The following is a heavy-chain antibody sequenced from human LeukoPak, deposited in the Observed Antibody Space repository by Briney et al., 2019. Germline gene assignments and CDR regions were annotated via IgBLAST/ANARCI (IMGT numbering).Heavy chain of an antibody. D-gene: IGHD3-22*01. J-gene: IGHJ4*02. CDR3: ARSRYYDSTGYNPTYYFDS. CDR1: GGSLIGSY. CDR2: IYNTVDV. Sequence: SETLSLTCTVSGGSLIGSYWTWIRQSPGKSLEYIGYIYNTVDVNYSPSLKRRVTISIDMSGNQFSLRLNSVTAADTALYYCARSRYYDSTGYNPTYYFDSWGQGALVTVSS. V-gene: IGHV4-59*01.